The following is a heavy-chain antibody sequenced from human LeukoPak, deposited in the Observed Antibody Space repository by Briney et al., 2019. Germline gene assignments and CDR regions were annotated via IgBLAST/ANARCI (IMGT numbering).Heavy chain of an antibody. CDR2: INPNIGVT. CDR1: GYTFTGYY. V-gene: IGHV1-2*02. Sequence: ASVKVSCKASGYTFTGYYMHWVRQAPGQGLEWIGWINPNIGVTNYAQKLQGRVTVTRDTSISTAYMELSRLRSDDTAVYYCATNFGDYDYYYSGMDVWGQGTTVTVSS. J-gene: IGHJ6*02. CDR3: ATNFGDYDYYYSGMDV. D-gene: IGHD4-17*01.